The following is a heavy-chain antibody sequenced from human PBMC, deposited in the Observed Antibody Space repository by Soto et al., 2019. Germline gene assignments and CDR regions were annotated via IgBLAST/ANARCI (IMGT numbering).Heavy chain of an antibody. D-gene: IGHD6-13*01. CDR2: INGNGGFT. Sequence: GSLRLSCSASGSTFSSSAIYWVRQAPGKGLEYVSAINGNGGFTYYADSVKGRFTISRDNSKNTLYLQMSSLRADDTALYYCVKSQYSSNWNPYFDYWGQGTLVTVSS. CDR3: VKSQYSSNWNPYFDY. J-gene: IGHJ4*02. CDR1: GSTFSSSA. V-gene: IGHV3-64D*08.